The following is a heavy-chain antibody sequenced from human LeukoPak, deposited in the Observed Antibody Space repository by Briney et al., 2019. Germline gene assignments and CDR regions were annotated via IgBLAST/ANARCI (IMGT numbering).Heavy chain of an antibody. D-gene: IGHD3-22*01. Sequence: GGSLRLSCAASGFTFSSYSMNWVRQAPGKGLEWVSSISSSSSYIYYADSVKGRFTISRDNAKNSLYLQMNSLRAEDTAVYCCARSGISMIVVSWGQGTLVTVSS. J-gene: IGHJ4*02. CDR2: ISSSSSYI. V-gene: IGHV3-21*01. CDR3: ARSGISMIVVS. CDR1: GFTFSSYS.